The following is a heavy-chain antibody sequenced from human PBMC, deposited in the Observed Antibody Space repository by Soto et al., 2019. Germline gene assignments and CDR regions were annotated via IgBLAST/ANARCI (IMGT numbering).Heavy chain of an antibody. V-gene: IGHV4-34*01. J-gene: IGHJ3*02. CDR3: ARVERGTATTVVDAFDI. CDR2: MSHSGGT. Sequence: QVQLQQWGAGLLKPSETLSLTCAVYGVSVSSSSNYYWSWIRQPPGKGLEWIGEMSHSGGTHFNPSLKSRVTISVDTSNNQFSLKMSSVTAADTTLYYCARVERGTATTVVDAFDIWGPGTMVTVSS. D-gene: IGHD1-1*01. CDR1: GVSVSSSSNYY.